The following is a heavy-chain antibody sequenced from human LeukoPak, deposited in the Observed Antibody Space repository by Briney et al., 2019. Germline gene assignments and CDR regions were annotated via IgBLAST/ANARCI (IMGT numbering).Heavy chain of an antibody. CDR2: ISSSSSYI. D-gene: IGHD2-2*01. Sequence: GGSLRLSCAASGFTFSSYSVNWVRQAPGKGLEWVSSISSSSSYIYYADSVKGRFTISRDNAKNSLYLQMNSLRAEDTAVYYCAKDGCSSTSCYWDYWGQGTLVTVSS. V-gene: IGHV3-21*04. CDR3: AKDGCSSTSCYWDY. J-gene: IGHJ4*02. CDR1: GFTFSSYS.